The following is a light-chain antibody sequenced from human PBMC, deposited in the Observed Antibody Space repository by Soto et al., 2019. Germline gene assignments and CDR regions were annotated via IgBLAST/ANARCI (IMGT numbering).Light chain of an antibody. CDR2: DVN. J-gene: IGLJ1*01. CDR1: SIDVGAYNF. CDR3: CSYAGEYKYV. V-gene: IGLV2-11*01. Sequence: QSVLTQPRSVSGFPGQSVTISCTGSSIDVGAYNFASWYQQHPVAAPKLLIHDVNKRPPGVPDRFSASKSGNTASLTISGLQAEDEADYYCCSYAGEYKYVFGSGTKVTVL.